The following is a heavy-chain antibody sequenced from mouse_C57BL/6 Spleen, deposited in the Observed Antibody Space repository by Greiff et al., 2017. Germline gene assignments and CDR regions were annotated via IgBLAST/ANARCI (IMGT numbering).Heavy chain of an antibody. V-gene: IGHV1-55*01. D-gene: IGHD2-4*01. Sequence: QVQLQQPGAELVKPGASVKMSCKASGYTFTSYWITWVKQRPGQGLEWIGDIYPGSGSTNYNGKFKSKATLTVDTSSSTAYMQLSSLTSEDSAVYNCAILYDDEDYAMAYWGQGTSVTVSS. CDR1: GYTFTSYW. CDR3: AILYDDEDYAMAY. J-gene: IGHJ4*01. CDR2: IYPGSGST.